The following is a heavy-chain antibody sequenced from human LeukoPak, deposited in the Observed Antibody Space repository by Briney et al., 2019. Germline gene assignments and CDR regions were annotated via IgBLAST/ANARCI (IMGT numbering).Heavy chain of an antibody. J-gene: IGHJ4*02. D-gene: IGHD2-2*01. Sequence: GESLKISCKGSGYSFTSYWIGWVREMPGKGLEWMGVIYPGDSDTRYSPSFQGQVTISADKSISTAYLQWSSLKASDTAMYYCARPGRRSSVVVPAAYDYWGQGTLVTVSS. CDR1: GYSFTSYW. V-gene: IGHV5-51*01. CDR3: ARPGRRSSVVVPAAYDY. CDR2: IYPGDSDT.